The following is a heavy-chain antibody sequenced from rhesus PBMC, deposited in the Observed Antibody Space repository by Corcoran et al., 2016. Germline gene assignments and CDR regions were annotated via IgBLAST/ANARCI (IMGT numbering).Heavy chain of an antibody. CDR2: IYGSSGVT. Sequence: QVQLQESGPGVVKPSETLSLTCAVSGYSISSGYDWSWIRQPPGKGLEWIGYIYGSSGVTNYNPSLKNRVTISKDTSKNQFSLKLSSVTAADTAVYYCARVNSYYGSGYYLDYWGQGVLVTVSS. CDR1: GYSISSGYD. CDR3: ARVNSYYGSGYYLDY. V-gene: IGHV4-76*01. D-gene: IGHD3-28*01. J-gene: IGHJ4*01.